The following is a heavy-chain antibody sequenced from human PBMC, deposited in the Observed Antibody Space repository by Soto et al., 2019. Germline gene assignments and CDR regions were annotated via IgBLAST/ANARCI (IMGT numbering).Heavy chain of an antibody. J-gene: IGHJ6*03. D-gene: IGHD3-3*01. CDR2: IYYSGST. CDR3: ARRLNFWSGYTRNYYYYYYMAV. V-gene: IGHV4-39*01. CDR1: GGSISSSSYY. Sequence: PSETLSLTCTVSGGSISSSSYYWGWIRRPPGKGLEWIGSIYYSGSTYYNPSLKSRVTISVDTSKNQFSLKLSSVTAADTAVYYCARRLNFWSGYTRNYYYYYYMAVWGKGTTVTVSS.